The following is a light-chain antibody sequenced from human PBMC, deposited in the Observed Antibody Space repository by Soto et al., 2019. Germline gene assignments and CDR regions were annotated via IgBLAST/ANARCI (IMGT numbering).Light chain of an antibody. CDR2: EAS. J-gene: IGLJ1*01. CDR1: STDFVSYNR. V-gene: IGLV2-18*01. CDR3: SLYTSENTCV. Sequence: QSALTQPPSVSGSPGQSVTISCTGTSTDFVSYNRVSWYQQPPGTAPKLIIYEASNRPSGVPDRFSGSKSGNTASLTISGLQAADAADSYCSLYTSENTCVFGNRNRSPS.